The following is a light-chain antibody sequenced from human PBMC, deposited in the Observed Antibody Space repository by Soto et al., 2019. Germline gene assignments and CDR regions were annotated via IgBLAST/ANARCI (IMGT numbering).Light chain of an antibody. CDR3: QQYNIYWT. J-gene: IGKJ1*01. Sequence: DIQMTQSPSTLSGSVGDRVTITCRASQTISSWLAWYQQKPGKTPKLLIYKASTLKSGVPARFSGSGSGTEFTLTISSLQPDDSATYYCQQYNIYWTFGQGTKVDI. CDR2: KAS. V-gene: IGKV1-5*03. CDR1: QTISSW.